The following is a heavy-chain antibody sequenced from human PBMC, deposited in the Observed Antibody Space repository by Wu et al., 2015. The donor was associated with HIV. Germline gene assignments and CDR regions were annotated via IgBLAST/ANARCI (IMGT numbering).Heavy chain of an antibody. CDR1: GGTFNRFH. CDR3: ARWEELQLGNSFDL. D-gene: IGHD1-1*01. V-gene: IGHV1-69*12. Sequence: QVQLLQSGPEVRRPGSSVRISCKTLGGTFNRFHYQLGAPGPWARVEWVGGIIPLSGTINYAQKFQTRVTITADESTATAHMEVNSLRHEDTAMYYCARWEELQLGNSFDLWGQGTMVIVSP. J-gene: IGHJ3*01. CDR2: IIPLSGTI.